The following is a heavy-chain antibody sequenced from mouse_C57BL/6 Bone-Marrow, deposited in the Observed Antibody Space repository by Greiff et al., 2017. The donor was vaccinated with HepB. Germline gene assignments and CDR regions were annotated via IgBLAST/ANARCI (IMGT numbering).Heavy chain of an antibody. CDR2: IWRGGST. J-gene: IGHJ4*01. Sequence: VKLMESGPGLVQPSQSLSITCTVSGFSLTSYGVHWVRQSPGKGLEWLGVIWRGGSTDYNAAFMSRLSITKDNSKSQVFFKMNSLQADDTAIYYCAKMHYYGSDYYAMDYWGQGTSVTVSS. CDR1: GFSLTSYG. CDR3: AKMHYYGSDYYAMDY. D-gene: IGHD1-1*01. V-gene: IGHV2-5*01.